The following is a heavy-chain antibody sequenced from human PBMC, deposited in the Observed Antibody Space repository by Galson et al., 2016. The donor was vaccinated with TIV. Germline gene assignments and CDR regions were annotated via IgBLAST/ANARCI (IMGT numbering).Heavy chain of an antibody. CDR2: IIPIFRTP. CDR1: GGTFSSFA. D-gene: IGHD3-9*01. J-gene: IGHJ4*02. CDR3: TSPSGSLTDWHLKFDY. V-gene: IGHV1-69*13. Sequence: SVKVSCKASGGTFSSFAINWVRRAPGQGLQWVGGIIPIFRTPKYARRFQGRVTVTADESTRTAYMELSSLRSDDTAVYYCTSPSGSLTDWHLKFDYWGQGTLVTVSS.